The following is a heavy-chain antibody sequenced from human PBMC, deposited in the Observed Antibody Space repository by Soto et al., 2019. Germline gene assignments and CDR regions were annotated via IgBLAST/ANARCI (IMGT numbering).Heavy chain of an antibody. CDR1: GFTFSSYS. Sequence: GGSLRLSCAASGFTFSSYSMNWVRQAPGKGLEWVSYISSSSSTIYYANSVKGRFTISRANAKNSLYLQMNSLRAEDTAVYYCARPERITIFGVVITAFDYWGQGTLVTVSS. V-gene: IGHV3-48*01. J-gene: IGHJ4*02. CDR3: ARPERITIFGVVITAFDY. D-gene: IGHD3-3*01. CDR2: ISSSSSTI.